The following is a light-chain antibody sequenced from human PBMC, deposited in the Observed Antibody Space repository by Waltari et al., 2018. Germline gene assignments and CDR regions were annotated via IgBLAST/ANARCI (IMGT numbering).Light chain of an antibody. Sequence: SYELTQPPSVSVSPGQTARPTCSGDALPKQDAYWYQQRPGQAPVLVIYRDTERPSGIPERFSGSSSGTIVTLTISGVQAEDEADYYCQSADSSGNYVVFGGGTKLTVL. V-gene: IGLV3-25*03. CDR3: QSADSSGNYVV. J-gene: IGLJ2*01. CDR1: ALPKQD. CDR2: RDT.